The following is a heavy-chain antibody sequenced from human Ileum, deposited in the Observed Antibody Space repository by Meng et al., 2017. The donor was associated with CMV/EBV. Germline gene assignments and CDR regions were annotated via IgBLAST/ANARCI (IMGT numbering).Heavy chain of an antibody. CDR2: INSNSGGT. CDR3: VSLVTLRQGVSY. D-gene: IGHD2-21*02. J-gene: IGHJ4*02. V-gene: IGHV1-2*06. CDR1: GYTFSGYY. Sequence: ASVKVSCKASGYTFSGYYVHWVRQAPGQGLEWMGRINSNSGGTYYAQSFQGRVTMTRDTSISTVYMELGGLRSDDTATYYCVSLVTLRQGVSYWGQGTRVTVSS.